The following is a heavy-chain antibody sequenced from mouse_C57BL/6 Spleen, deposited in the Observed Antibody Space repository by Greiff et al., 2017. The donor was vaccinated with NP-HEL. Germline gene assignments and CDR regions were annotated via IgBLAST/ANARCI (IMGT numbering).Heavy chain of an antibody. D-gene: IGHD1-1*01. Sequence: EVKLQESGPVLVKPGASVKLSCKASGYTFTDYYMNWVKQSHGKSLEWIGVINPYNGGTSYNQKFKGKATLTVDKSSSTAYKELNSLTSADAAVYDCARTGNDSSLYYAMDYWGQGTSVTVSS. CDR1: GYTFTDYY. CDR2: INPYNGGT. V-gene: IGHV1-19*01. J-gene: IGHJ4*01. CDR3: ARTGNDSSLYYAMDY.